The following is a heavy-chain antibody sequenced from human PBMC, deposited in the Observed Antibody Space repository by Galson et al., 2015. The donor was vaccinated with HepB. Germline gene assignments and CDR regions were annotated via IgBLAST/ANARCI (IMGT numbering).Heavy chain of an antibody. CDR1: GFTFSSYA. CDR2: ISYDGSNK. CDR3: AKDISPQGHYFDY. Sequence: SLRLSCAASGFTFSSYAMHWVRQAPGKGLEWVAVISYDGSNKYYADSVKGRFTISRDNSKNTPYLQMNSLRAEDTALYYCAKDISPQGHYFDYWGQGTLVTVSS. V-gene: IGHV3-30-3*01. J-gene: IGHJ4*02. D-gene: IGHD1-14*01.